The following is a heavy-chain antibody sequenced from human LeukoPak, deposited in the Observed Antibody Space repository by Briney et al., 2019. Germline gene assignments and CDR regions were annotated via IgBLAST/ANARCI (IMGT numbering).Heavy chain of an antibody. V-gene: IGHV3-30-3*01. J-gene: IGHJ4*02. Sequence: GGSLRLSCAASGFTFSSYAMHWVRQAPGKGLEWVTIISRDGSDTFYADSVRGRLTISRDNSKNTLYLQMNSLRAEDTAVYYCARAKTYYYGSGSLPSKYYFDYWGQGTLVTVSS. CDR2: ISRDGSDT. CDR3: ARAKTYYYGSGSLPSKYYFDY. CDR1: GFTFSSYA. D-gene: IGHD3-10*01.